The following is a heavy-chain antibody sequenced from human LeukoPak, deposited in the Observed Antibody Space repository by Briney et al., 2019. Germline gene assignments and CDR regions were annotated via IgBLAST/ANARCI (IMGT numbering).Heavy chain of an antibody. CDR2: INPSGGST. CDR1: GYTFTSYY. Sequence: ASVKVSCKASGYTFTSYYMHWVRQAPGQGLEWMGIINPSGGSTSYAQKFQGRVTMTRDTSTSTVYMELSSLRSEDTAVYYSARESREGYSYGSYYYYYGMDVWGQGTTVTVSS. D-gene: IGHD5-18*01. J-gene: IGHJ6*02. V-gene: IGHV1-46*01. CDR3: ARESREGYSYGSYYYYYGMDV.